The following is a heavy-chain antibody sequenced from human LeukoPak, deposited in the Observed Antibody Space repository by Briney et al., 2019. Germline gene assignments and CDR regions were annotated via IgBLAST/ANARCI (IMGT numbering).Heavy chain of an antibody. CDR1: GGSISSSGYY. D-gene: IGHD3-10*01. CDR2: IYYSGST. V-gene: IGHV4-39*02. CDR3: AREVIGELGNWFDP. Sequence: PSETLSLTCTVSGGSISSSGYYWGWIRQPPGKGLEWIGTIYYSGSTYYNPSLKSRVTIFVDTSKNQFSLKLSSVTAADTAVYYCAREVIGELGNWFDPWGQGTLVTVSS. J-gene: IGHJ5*02.